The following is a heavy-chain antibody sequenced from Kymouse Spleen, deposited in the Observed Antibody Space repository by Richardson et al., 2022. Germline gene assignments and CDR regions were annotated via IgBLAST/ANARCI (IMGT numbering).Heavy chain of an antibody. CDR1: GFTFSSYG. CDR3: ARDSSGVDY. D-gene: IGHD6-19*01. CDR2: IWYDGSNK. Sequence: QVQLVESGGGVVQPGRSLRLSCAASGFTFSSYGMHWVRQAPGKGLEWVAVIWYDGSNKYYADSVKGRFTISRDNSKNTLYLQMNSLRAEDTAVYYCARDSSGVDYWGQGTLVTVSS. V-gene: IGHV3-33*01. J-gene: IGHJ4*02.